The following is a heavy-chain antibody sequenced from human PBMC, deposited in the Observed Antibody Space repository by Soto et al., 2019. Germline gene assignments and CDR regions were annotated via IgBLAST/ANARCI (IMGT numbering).Heavy chain of an antibody. V-gene: IGHV3-7*01. CDR2: IKYDGSEE. CDR1: GNSFSSVW. Sequence: VGSLRLSGVVSGNSFSSVWMTWVRQAPGKGLECVANIKYDGSEEYYVDSVKGRFTISRDNAKNSLYLQMNSLRDEDSAVYYCVTDLNWQGHWGQGTLVTVSS. J-gene: IGHJ4*02. CDR3: VTDLNWQGH.